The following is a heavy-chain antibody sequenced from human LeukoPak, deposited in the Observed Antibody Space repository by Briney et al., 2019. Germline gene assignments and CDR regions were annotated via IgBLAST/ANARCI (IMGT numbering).Heavy chain of an antibody. V-gene: IGHV5-51*04. J-gene: IGHJ4*02. CDR2: IYYGDSDT. D-gene: IGHD1-7*01. CDR1: GYSFTSYW. CDR3: ALEGELLGY. Sequence: GEALKISCKGSGYSFTSYWIGWARQIPGKGVECMGIIYYGDSDTRYSASFQGQVTISADKPISTAYRQWSSLEASDTARYYCALEGELLGYWGQGTLVTVSS.